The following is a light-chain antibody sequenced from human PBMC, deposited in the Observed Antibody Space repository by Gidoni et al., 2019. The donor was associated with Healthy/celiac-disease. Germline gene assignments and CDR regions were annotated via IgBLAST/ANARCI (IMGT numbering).Light chain of an antibody. J-gene: IGKJ4*01. CDR3: QQRSNWLSLT. Sequence: APLSLSPGERATLSCRASQSVSSYLAWYQQKPGQAPRLLIYDASNRATGIPARFSGSGSGTDFTLTISSLEPEDFAVYYCQQRSNWLSLTFGGGTKVEIK. CDR1: QSVSSY. CDR2: DAS. V-gene: IGKV3-11*01.